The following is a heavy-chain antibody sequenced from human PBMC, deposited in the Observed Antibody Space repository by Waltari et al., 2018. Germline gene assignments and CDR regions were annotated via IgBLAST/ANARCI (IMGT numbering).Heavy chain of an antibody. CDR2: IRRGGSSM. J-gene: IGHJ4*02. D-gene: IGHD3-16*01. CDR3: ARSRSSIWDLDY. CDR1: GFSFSTYD. Sequence: EVQLVESGGGLVQPGGSLRLSCAASGFSFSTYDMNWVRQAPGKGLEWIAYIRRGGSSMYYADSVKGRFTISTDNAKNSVFLRMNSLRAEDTAVYYCARSRSSIWDLDYWGQGTLVTVSS. V-gene: IGHV3-48*03.